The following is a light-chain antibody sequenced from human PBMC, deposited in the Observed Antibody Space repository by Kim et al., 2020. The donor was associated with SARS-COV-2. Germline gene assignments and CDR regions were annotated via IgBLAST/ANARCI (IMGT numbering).Light chain of an antibody. V-gene: IGLV4-69*01. Sequence: QLVLTQSPSASASLGASVKLTCTLNSGHSSYAIAWHQQQPEKGTRYLMKVNSDGSHSKGDGIPDRFSGSSSGAERYVTISSLQSEDEAYYYCQSWGTGIRVFGGGTKVTVL. CDR3: QSWGTGIRV. CDR1: SGHSSYA. CDR2: VNSDGSH. J-gene: IGLJ3*02.